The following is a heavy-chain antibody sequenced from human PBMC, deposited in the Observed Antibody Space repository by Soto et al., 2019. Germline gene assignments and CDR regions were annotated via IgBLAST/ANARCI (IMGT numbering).Heavy chain of an antibody. CDR1: GGTFSSYT. CDR3: AVEYGGSCA. CDR2: IIPILVIA. Sequence: QVQLVQYGAEVKKPGSSVKVSCKASGGTFSSYTISWVRQAPGQGLEWMGRIIPILVIANYAQKFQGRVTFTADKSTSTAYLELSVLRSEGTAVYYGAVEYGGSCAWGQGTLVTVSS. J-gene: IGHJ1*01. D-gene: IGHD2-15*01. V-gene: IGHV1-69*02.